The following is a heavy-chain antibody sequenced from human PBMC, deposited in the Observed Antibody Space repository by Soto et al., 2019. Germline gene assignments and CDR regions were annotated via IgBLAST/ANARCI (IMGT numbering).Heavy chain of an antibody. Sequence: VQLVESGGGLVQPGGSLRLSCAASGFIFIDHYTDWVRQAPGKGLEWVGRIKNKANSYTTEYAASVKGRFTISRDDSKNSLYLQMNSLKTEDTAVYYCSRISLVGATGGRYFDYWGQGTLLTVSS. J-gene: IGHJ4*02. CDR1: GFIFIDHY. V-gene: IGHV3-72*01. D-gene: IGHD1-26*01. CDR3: SRISLVGATGGRYFDY. CDR2: IKNKANSYTT.